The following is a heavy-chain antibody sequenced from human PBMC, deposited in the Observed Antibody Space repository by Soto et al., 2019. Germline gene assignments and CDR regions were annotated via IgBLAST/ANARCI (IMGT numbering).Heavy chain of an antibody. Sequence: SETLSLTCTVSGGSISSGDYYWSWICQPPGKGLEWIGYIYYSGSTYYNPSLKSRVTISVDTSKNQFSLKLSSVTAADTAVYYCAREGGSGSYYKRTFDYWGQGTLVTVSS. CDR1: GGSISSGDYY. CDR2: IYYSGST. CDR3: AREGGSGSYYKRTFDY. V-gene: IGHV4-30-4*01. J-gene: IGHJ4*02. D-gene: IGHD3-10*01.